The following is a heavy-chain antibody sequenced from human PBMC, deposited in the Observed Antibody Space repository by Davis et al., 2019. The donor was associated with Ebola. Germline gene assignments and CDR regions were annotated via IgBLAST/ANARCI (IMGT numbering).Heavy chain of an antibody. CDR3: ASYDSVWWFDP. V-gene: IGHV3-11*04. CDR2: ISSSSSTI. D-gene: IGHD3-22*01. J-gene: IGHJ5*02. CDR1: GYSISSGYY. Sequence: PSETLSLTCTVSGYSISSGYYWGWIRQPPGKGLEWVSYISSSSSTIYYADSVKGRFTISRDNAKNSLYLQMNSPRDEDTAVYYCASYDSVWWFDPWGQGTLVTVSS.